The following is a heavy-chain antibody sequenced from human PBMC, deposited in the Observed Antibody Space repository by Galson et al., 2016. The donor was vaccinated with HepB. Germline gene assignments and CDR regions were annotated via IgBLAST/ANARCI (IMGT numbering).Heavy chain of an antibody. V-gene: IGHV3-15*01. J-gene: IGHJ6*04. Sequence: SLRLSCAASGFTFSNAWMSWVRQAPGKGLEWVGHIQSKTDGGTTDYAAPVKGRFSISRDDSKNTLYLQMNSLKTEDTAVYYCTTAFNWNYGSYYYYYYGMDVRGKGTTVTVSS. CDR3: TTAFNWNYGSYYYYYYGMDV. D-gene: IGHD1-7*01. CDR1: GFTFSNAW. CDR2: IQSKTDGGTT.